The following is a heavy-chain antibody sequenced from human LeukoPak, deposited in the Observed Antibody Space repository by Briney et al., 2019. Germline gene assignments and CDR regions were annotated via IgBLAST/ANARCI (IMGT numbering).Heavy chain of an antibody. CDR1: GGSISSSSYY. J-gene: IGHJ4*02. CDR3: AREYYYGSGSYSY. D-gene: IGHD3-10*01. CDR2: IYYSGRT. V-gene: IGHV4-39*02. Sequence: SETLSLTCTVSGGSISSSSYYWGWIRQPPGKGLEWIGSIYYSGRTDYNPSLKSRVTISVDTSKNQFSLKLSSVTAADTAVYYCAREYYYGSGSYSYWGQGTLVTVSS.